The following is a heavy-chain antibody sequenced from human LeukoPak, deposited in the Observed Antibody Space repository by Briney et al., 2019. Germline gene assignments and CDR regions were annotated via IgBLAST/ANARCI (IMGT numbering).Heavy chain of an antibody. CDR1: GFTFSSYA. V-gene: IGHV3-30-3*01. J-gene: IGHJ5*02. Sequence: PGGSLRLSCAASGFTFSSYAMHWVRQAPGKGLEWVAVISYDGSNKYYADSVKGRFTISRDNSKNALYLQMNSLRAEDTAVYYCARDPATWIQLWFGWFDPWGQGTLVTISS. CDR3: ARDPATWIQLWFGWFDP. CDR2: ISYDGSNK. D-gene: IGHD5-18*01.